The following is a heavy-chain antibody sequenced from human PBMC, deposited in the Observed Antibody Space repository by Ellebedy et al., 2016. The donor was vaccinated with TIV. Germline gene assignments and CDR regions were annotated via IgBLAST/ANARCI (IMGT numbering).Heavy chain of an antibody. Sequence: GESLKISCAASGFTFSDHYMNWVRQAPGRGLEWVANLKQDGREEYYVDSVKGRFTISRDNAKNSLYLQMNSLRVEDTALYHCARSRYPGARSSFDSWGQGTLVTVSS. D-gene: IGHD6-6*01. CDR2: LKQDGREE. V-gene: IGHV3-7*01. CDR1: GFTFSDHY. CDR3: ARSRYPGARSSFDS. J-gene: IGHJ4*02.